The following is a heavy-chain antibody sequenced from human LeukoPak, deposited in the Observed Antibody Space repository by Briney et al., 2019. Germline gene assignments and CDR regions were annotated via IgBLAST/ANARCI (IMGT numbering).Heavy chain of an antibody. CDR3: ARDLGGVGGFDY. D-gene: IGHD3-10*01. CDR2: IYYIRST. Sequence: LETLSLTCTVSGGSISSYYWSWIRQPPEEGLEWIGYIYYIRSTNYNPSPKSRVNISVATSKNQFYRKRSSVTAADTAVYYCARDLGGVGGFDYWGQGTLVTVSS. J-gene: IGHJ4*02. V-gene: IGHV4-59*01. CDR1: GGSISSYY.